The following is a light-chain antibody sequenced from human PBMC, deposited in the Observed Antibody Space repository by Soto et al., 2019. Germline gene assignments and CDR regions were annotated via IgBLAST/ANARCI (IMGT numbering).Light chain of an antibody. CDR2: DAS. Sequence: DIQLTHVPSSLSSSVGDRDTLPFQASQDINIYLNWYQQKPGKAPKLLIYDASNLETGVPSRFSGSGSGTDFTLAISSLEPEDLATYYCQQYDGLPTFGQGTRLEIK. CDR3: QQYDGLPT. V-gene: IGKV1-33*01. CDR1: QDINIY. J-gene: IGKJ5*01.